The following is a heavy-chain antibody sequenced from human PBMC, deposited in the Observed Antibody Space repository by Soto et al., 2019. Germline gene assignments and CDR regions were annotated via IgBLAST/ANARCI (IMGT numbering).Heavy chain of an antibody. CDR3: AKDPNGNYVGAFDG. CDR1: GFTFSTYA. V-gene: IGHV3-23*01. J-gene: IGHJ3*01. Sequence: PGGSLRLSCAASGFTFSTYAMVLVRQAPGKGLEWVAAITGNGGLTVYADSVRGRFTISRDNSKNTLYLQMNSLRAEDTALYYCAKDPNGNYVGAFDGWGQGTMVTVSS. CDR2: ITGNGGLT. D-gene: IGHD4-17*01.